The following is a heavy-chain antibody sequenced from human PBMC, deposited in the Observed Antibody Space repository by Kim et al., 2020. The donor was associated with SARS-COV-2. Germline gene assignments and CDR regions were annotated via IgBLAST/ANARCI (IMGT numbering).Heavy chain of an antibody. J-gene: IGHJ4*02. D-gene: IGHD6-13*01. CDR2: IKQDGSEK. CDR1: GFTFSSYW. V-gene: IGHV3-7*03. Sequence: GGSLRLSCAASGFTFSSYWMSWVRQAPGKGLEWVANIKQDGSEKYYVDSVKGRFTISRDNAKNSLYLQMNSLRAEDTAVYYCASNSMKRYSSSWYYFDYWGQGTLVTVSS. CDR3: ASNSMKRYSSSWYYFDY.